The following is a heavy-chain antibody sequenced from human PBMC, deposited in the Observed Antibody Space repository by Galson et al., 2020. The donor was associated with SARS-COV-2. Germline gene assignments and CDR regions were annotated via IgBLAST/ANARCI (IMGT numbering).Heavy chain of an antibody. Sequence: GESLKISCAASGFTFSSYDMHWVRQATGKGLEWVSAIGTAGDTYYPGSVKGRFTISRENAKNSLYLQMNSLRAGDTAVYYCARGNTMVRGVISRYYYYLDVWGKGTTVTVSS. CDR2: IGTAGDT. D-gene: IGHD3-10*01. J-gene: IGHJ6*03. CDR1: GFTFSSYD. V-gene: IGHV3-13*01. CDR3: ARGNTMVRGVISRYYYYLDV.